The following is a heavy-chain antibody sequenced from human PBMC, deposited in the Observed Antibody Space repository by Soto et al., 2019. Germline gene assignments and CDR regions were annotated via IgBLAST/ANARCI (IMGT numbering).Heavy chain of an antibody. V-gene: IGHV4-59*08. J-gene: IGHJ4*02. CDR1: GGSISSYY. D-gene: IGHD6-19*01. CDR3: VQTTGWPGFDF. Sequence: SETLSLTCTVSGGSISSYYWSWIRQPPGKGLEWIGYIYYSGSTNYNPSLKSRVTISVDTLYLQMNSLRAEDTAVYYCVQTTGWPGFDFWGQGTLVTVSS. CDR2: IYYSGST.